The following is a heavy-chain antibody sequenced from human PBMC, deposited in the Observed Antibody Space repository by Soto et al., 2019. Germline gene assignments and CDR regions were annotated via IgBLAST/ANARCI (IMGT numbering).Heavy chain of an antibody. CDR2: INPSGGST. J-gene: IGHJ6*03. CDR1: GYTFTSYY. Sequence: ASVKVSCKASGYTFTSYYMHWVRQAPGQGLEWMGIINPSGGSTSYAQKFQGRVTMTRDTSTSTVYMELSSLRSEDTAVYYCARGWLFGCSSTSCYAEYYYYYYMDVWGKGTTVTVSS. D-gene: IGHD2-2*01. CDR3: ARGWLFGCSSTSCYAEYYYYYYMDV. V-gene: IGHV1-46*03.